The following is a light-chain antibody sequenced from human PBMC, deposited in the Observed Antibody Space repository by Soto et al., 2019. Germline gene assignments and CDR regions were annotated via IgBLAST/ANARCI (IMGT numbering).Light chain of an antibody. Sequence: EIVLTQSPATLSLSPGERATLSCRTSQSVSGYLAWYQQKPGQAPRLLIYGASTRATGIPARFSGSGSGTEFTLTISSLQSEDFAVYYCQQYNNWPPITFGQGTRLEIK. CDR3: QQYNNWPPIT. V-gene: IGKV3-15*01. CDR1: QSVSGY. CDR2: GAS. J-gene: IGKJ5*01.